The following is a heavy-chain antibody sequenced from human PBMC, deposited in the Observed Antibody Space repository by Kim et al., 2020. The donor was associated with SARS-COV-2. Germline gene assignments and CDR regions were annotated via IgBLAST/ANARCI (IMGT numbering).Heavy chain of an antibody. V-gene: IGHV4-59*01. Sequence: SETLSLTCTVSAGSISSYYWSWIRQPPGKGLEWIGYIYYSGSTNYNPSLKSRVTISVDTSKNQFSLKLSSVTAADTAVYYCARGGNYDFLTGYYRWFDPWGQGTLVTVSS. CDR1: AGSISSYY. J-gene: IGHJ5*02. CDR2: IYYSGST. D-gene: IGHD3-9*01. CDR3: ARGGNYDFLTGYYRWFDP.